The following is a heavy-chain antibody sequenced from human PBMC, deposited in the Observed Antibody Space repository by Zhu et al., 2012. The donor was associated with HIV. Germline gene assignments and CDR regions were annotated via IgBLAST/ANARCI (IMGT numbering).Heavy chain of an antibody. CDR3: ARGGWLRHIAHDS. Sequence: QVQLVESGGGLVKPGGSLRLSCVVSGFDFSDSYMGWIRQPPGKGLEWLSYIDNRGGNTYYADSIQGRFIISRDNAKNSLFLQMKSLRVEDTAVYYCARGGWLRHIAHDSWGQGTLVTVS. CDR1: GFDFSDSY. D-gene: IGHD5-12*01. CDR2: IDNRGGNT. J-gene: IGHJ5*01. V-gene: IGHV3-11*04.